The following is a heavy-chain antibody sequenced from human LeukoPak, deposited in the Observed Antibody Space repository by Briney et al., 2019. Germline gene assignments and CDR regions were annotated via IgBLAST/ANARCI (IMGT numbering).Heavy chain of an antibody. J-gene: IGHJ6*02. CDR3: ARGGGLGMVRGLRFFGMDV. D-gene: IGHD3-10*01. CDR2: IGTASDT. V-gene: IGHV3-13*04. Sequence: GGSLRLSCAASGSTFSNYDMHWVRQATGKGLEWVSGIGTASDTFYPAYVKGRFTISRENAKDSFYLQMNSLRAEDTAVYYCARGGGLGMVRGLRFFGMDVWGQGTTVTVSS. CDR1: GSTFSNYD.